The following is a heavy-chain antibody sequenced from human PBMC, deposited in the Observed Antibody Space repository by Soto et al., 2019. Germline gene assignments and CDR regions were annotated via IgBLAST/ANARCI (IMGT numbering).Heavy chain of an antibody. Sequence: QVQLVESGGGVVQPGRSLRLSCAVSGFTFSSYAMHWVRRAPGKGLEWVALIWYDGSNKYYADSVKGRFTMSRDNSKKQLYLQMNSLKDEDTAVYSRAREFPHFPFGESAQNWFGPWGQGTLVTVSS. CDR2: IWYDGSNK. V-gene: IGHV3-33*01. D-gene: IGHD3-10*01. J-gene: IGHJ5*02. CDR1: GFTFSSYA. CDR3: AREFPHFPFGESAQNWFGP.